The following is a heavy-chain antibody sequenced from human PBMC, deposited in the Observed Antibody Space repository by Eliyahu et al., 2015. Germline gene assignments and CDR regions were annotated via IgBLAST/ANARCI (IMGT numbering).Heavy chain of an antibody. V-gene: IGHV4-39*01. D-gene: IGHD4-17*01. CDR2: IYFSGST. Sequence: QLQLQESGPGLVKPSETLSLTCTVSGGSISSSSYYWGWIRQPPGKGLEWIGSIYFSGSTHSNPSLKSRVTISVDTSKNQFSLKLSSVTAADTAVYYCARQSTVKVPFFDYWGQGTLVTVSS. CDR1: GGSISSSSYY. J-gene: IGHJ4*02. CDR3: ARQSTVKVPFFDY.